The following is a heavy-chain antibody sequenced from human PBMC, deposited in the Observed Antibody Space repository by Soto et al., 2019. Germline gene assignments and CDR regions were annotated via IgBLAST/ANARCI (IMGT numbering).Heavy chain of an antibody. CDR1: GGSFRGYF. Sequence: SETLSLTCAVSGGSFRGYFWSWIRQSPDKGLEWIGEINDSGSTYYNPSFKSRLTISVDTSKSQISLTLTSVTAADSAVYYCQGGDFWGQGARVTVSS. CDR2: INDSGST. V-gene: IGHV4-34*01. D-gene: IGHD3-16*01. J-gene: IGHJ4*02. CDR3: QGGDF.